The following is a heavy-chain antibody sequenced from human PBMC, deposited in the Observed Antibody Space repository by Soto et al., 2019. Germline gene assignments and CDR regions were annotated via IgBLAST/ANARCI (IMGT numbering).Heavy chain of an antibody. Sequence: GESLKISCAASGFTFSSYAMSWVRQAPGKGLEWVSAISGSGGSTYYADSVKGRFTISRDNSKNTLYLQMNSLRAEDTAVYYCAKDSHTRYSSSWYDYDYYYYGMDVWGQGTTVTVSS. D-gene: IGHD6-13*01. CDR3: AKDSHTRYSSSWYDYDYYYYGMDV. CDR1: GFTFSSYA. CDR2: ISGSGGST. J-gene: IGHJ6*02. V-gene: IGHV3-23*01.